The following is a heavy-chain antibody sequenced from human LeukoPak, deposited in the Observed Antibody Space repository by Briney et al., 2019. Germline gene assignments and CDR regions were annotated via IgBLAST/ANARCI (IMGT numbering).Heavy chain of an antibody. J-gene: IGHJ4*02. D-gene: IGHD2-2*01. CDR1: GFTFSTYA. V-gene: IGHV3-23*01. Sequence: GGSLRLSCTASGFTFSTYAMSWVRRAPGKGLEWVSTISDSSATYYADSVKGRFSISRDNSKNTLYLQMNSLRAEDTAVYYCAKGGTGYCSSSSCLYYFHYWGQGTLVTVSS. CDR2: ISDSSAT. CDR3: AKGGTGYCSSSSCLYYFHY.